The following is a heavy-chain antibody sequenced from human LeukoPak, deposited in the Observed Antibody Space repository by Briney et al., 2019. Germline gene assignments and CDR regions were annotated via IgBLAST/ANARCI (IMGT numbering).Heavy chain of an antibody. V-gene: IGHV3-53*01. Sequence: GGSLRLSCAASGFTVSSNYMSWVRQAPGKGLEWVSVIYSGGSTYYADSVKGRFTISRNNSKNTLYLQMNSLRAEDTAVYYCARDSPSGTYYYYGMDVWGQGTTVTVSS. CDR3: ARDSPSGTYYYYGMDV. CDR2: IYSGGST. D-gene: IGHD3/OR15-3a*01. J-gene: IGHJ6*02. CDR1: GFTVSSNY.